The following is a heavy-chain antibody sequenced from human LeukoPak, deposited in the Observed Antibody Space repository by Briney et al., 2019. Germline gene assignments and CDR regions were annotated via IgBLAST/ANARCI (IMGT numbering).Heavy chain of an antibody. CDR1: GYTFTSYY. J-gene: IGHJ6*02. CDR2: INPNSGGT. Sequence: GASVKVSCKASGYTFTSYYMHWVRQAPGQGLEWMGWINPNSGGTNYAQKFQGRVTMTRDTSISTAYMELSRLRSDDTAVYYCARDLGPYYYYGMDVWGQGTTVTVSS. CDR3: ARDLGPYYYYGMDV. V-gene: IGHV1-2*02.